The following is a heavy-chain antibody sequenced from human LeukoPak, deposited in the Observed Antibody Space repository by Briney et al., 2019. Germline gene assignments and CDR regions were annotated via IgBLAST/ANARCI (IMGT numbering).Heavy chain of an antibody. V-gene: IGHV1-2*02. CDR2: INPNSGGT. CDR3: ARLIVAGGDNWFDP. CDR1: GYTFTGYY. J-gene: IGHJ5*02. Sequence: GASVKVSCKASGYTFTGYYMHWVRQAPGQGLEWMGWINPNSGGTNYAQKLQGRVTMTTDTSTSTAYMELRSLRSDDTAVYYCARLIVAGGDNWFDPWGQGTLVTVSS. D-gene: IGHD2-21*01.